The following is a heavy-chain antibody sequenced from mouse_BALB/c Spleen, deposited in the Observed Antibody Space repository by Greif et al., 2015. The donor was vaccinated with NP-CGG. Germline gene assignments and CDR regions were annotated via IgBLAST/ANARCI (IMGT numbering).Heavy chain of an antibody. CDR2: IYPGSGNT. Sequence: QVQLQQSGAELVRPGTSVKISCKASGYAFTNYWLGWVKQRPGHGLEWMGDIYPGSGNTYYNEKFKGKATLTADKSSSTAYMQLSSLTSEDSAVYFCARRGIYYFDYWGQGTTLTVSS. CDR3: ARRGIYYFDY. J-gene: IGHJ2*01. CDR1: GYAFTNYW. V-gene: IGHV1-63*01.